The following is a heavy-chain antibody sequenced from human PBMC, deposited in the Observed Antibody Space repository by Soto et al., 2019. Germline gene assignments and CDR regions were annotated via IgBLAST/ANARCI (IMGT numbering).Heavy chain of an antibody. V-gene: IGHV3-48*03. J-gene: IGHJ3*02. CDR3: ARDYYYDSSGYWGDAFDI. Sequence: GGSLRLSCAASGFTFSSYEMNWVRQAPGRGLEWVSYISSSGSTIDYADSVKGRFTISRDNAKNSLYLQMNSLRAEDTAVYYCARDYYYDSSGYWGDAFDIWGQGTMVTVSS. CDR1: GFTFSSYE. D-gene: IGHD3-22*01. CDR2: ISSSGSTI.